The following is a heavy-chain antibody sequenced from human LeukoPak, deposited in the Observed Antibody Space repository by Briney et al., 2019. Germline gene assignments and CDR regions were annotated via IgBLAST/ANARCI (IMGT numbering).Heavy chain of an antibody. CDR1: GFTFSNHW. D-gene: IGHD1-7*01. Sequence: GGSLRLSCAASGFTFSNHWMHWVRQVPGKGLVWVSRIDGGGSSTSYADSVKGRFTISRDNAKNSLYLQMNSLRAEDTAVYYCARDRVDWNYEGLDYWGQGTLVTVSS. CDR2: IDGGGSST. CDR3: ARDRVDWNYEGLDY. J-gene: IGHJ4*02. V-gene: IGHV3-74*01.